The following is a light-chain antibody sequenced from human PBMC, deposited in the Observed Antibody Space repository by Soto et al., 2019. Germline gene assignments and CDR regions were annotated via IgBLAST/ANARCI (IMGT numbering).Light chain of an antibody. V-gene: IGLV2-23*02. CDR3: CSYATPRQ. CDR2: EVS. CDR1: TSDVGSYNL. Sequence: SALTQPASVSGSPGQSITISCTGTTSDVGSYNLVSWYQQHPGKAPKLIIYEVSERPSGVSTRFSGSKSGNMASLTISGLQAEDEAEFYCCSYATPRQFGGGTKLTVL. J-gene: IGLJ2*01.